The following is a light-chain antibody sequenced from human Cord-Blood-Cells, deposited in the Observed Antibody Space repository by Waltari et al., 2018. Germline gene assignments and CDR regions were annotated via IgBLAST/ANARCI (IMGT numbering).Light chain of an antibody. J-gene: IGKJ2*01. CDR2: GAS. Sequence: DNVLTQSPGTLSLSPGERATLSCRASQSVSSSYLAWYQQKPGQAPRLLIYGASSRATGIPDRFSGSGSGTDFTLTISRLEPEDFAVYYCQQYGSSYTFGQGTKLEIK. V-gene: IGKV3-20*01. CDR1: QSVSSSY. CDR3: QQYGSSYT.